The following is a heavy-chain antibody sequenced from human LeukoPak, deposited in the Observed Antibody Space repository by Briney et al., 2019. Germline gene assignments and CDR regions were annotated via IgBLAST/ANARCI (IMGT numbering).Heavy chain of an antibody. CDR3: ARDLLVVVPAAISGSNI. V-gene: IGHV1-18*01. CDR1: GYTFTSYG. J-gene: IGHJ3*02. Sequence: ASVKVSCKASGYTFTSYGISWVRQAPGQGLEWMGWISAYNGNTNYAQKLQGRVTMTTDTSTSTAYMELRSLRSDDTAVHYCARDLLVVVPAAISGSNIWGQGTMVTVSS. CDR2: ISAYNGNT. D-gene: IGHD2-2*01.